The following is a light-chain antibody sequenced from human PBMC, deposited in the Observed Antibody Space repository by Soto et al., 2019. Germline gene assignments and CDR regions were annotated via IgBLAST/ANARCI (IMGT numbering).Light chain of an antibody. CDR1: QGISRW. J-gene: IGKJ2*03. CDR3: PQHNSPPYS. CDR2: VAS. V-gene: IGKV1-5*01. Sequence: DIQMTQSPSTLSASVGDRVTISCRASQGISRWLAWYQQKPGKAPKLLIYVASSLQSGVPSRFSGSGSGTEFTITISSPQPDDCATYYCPQHNSPPYSFGQGTKLEIQ.